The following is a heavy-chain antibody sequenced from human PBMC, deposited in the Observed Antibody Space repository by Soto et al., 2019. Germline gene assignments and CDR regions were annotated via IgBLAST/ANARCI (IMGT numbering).Heavy chain of an antibody. CDR3: ARALDFWSGYWRGGMDV. D-gene: IGHD3-3*01. J-gene: IGHJ6*02. Sequence: SVKVSCKASGGTFSSYAISWVRQAPGQGLEWMGGIIPIFGTANYAQKFQGRVTITADESTSTAYMELSSLRSEDTAVYYCARALDFWSGYWRGGMDVWGQGTTVTVSS. V-gene: IGHV1-69*13. CDR1: GGTFSSYA. CDR2: IIPIFGTA.